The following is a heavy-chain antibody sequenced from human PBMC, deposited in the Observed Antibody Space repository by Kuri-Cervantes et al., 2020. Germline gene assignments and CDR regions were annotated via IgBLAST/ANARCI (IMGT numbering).Heavy chain of an antibody. CDR3: ARRALNSAPGDY. V-gene: IGHV1-69*05. J-gene: IGHJ4*02. CDR2: IIPMFGTG. Sequence: SVKVSCKASGGTFSSYAISWVRQAPGQGLEWMGGIIPMFGTGNHAQKFQGRVTITTDESTSTAYMELSSLRSEDTAVYYCARRALNSAPGDYWGQGTLVTSPQ. CDR1: GGTFSSYA. D-gene: IGHD3-10*01.